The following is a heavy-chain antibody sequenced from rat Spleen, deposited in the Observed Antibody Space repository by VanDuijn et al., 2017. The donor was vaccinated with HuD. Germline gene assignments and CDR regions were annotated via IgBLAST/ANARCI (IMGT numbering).Heavy chain of an antibody. CDR2: IGPTDGDT. J-gene: IGHJ4*01. Sequence: QVQLQQSRAELVKPAASVTLSCKASGYTFTNHYLHWVKQSPSQGLEWIGWIGPTDGDTSYALKFKGKATMTVDKSASTSYLQLSSLTPEDSAVYYCARSGGCHYVMDAWGQGTSVTVSS. V-gene: IGHV1-32*01. CDR1: GYTFTNHY. D-gene: IGHD4-4*01. CDR3: ARSGGCHYVMDA.